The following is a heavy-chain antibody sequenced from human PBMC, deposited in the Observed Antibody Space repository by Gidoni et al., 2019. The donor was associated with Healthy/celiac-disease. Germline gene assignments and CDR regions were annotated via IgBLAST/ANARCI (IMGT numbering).Heavy chain of an antibody. Sequence: EVQLLESGGGLVQPGGSLRLSCAASGFNFSSYAMSWVRQAPGKGLGWVSAISGRGGSTYYANSVKCRFTISRDNSKNTLDLQMNSLRAEDTAVYYCAKDFYDFWSGSPSDYWGQGTLVTVSS. CDR2: ISGRGGST. CDR3: AKDFYDFWSGSPSDY. J-gene: IGHJ4*02. D-gene: IGHD3-3*01. CDR1: GFNFSSYA. V-gene: IGHV3-23*01.